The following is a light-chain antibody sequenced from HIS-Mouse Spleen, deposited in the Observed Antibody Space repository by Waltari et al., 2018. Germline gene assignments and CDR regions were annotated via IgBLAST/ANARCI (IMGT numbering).Light chain of an antibody. V-gene: IGLV2-23*01. CDR2: EGS. CDR3: CSYAGSSTWV. Sequence: QSALTQPASVSGSPGQSTTISCTGTSSDVGSYNLVPWYQQHPGKAPKLMIYEGSKRPSGVSNRFSGSKSGNTASLTISGLQAEDEAGYYCCSYAGSSTWVFGGGTKLTVL. CDR1: SSDVGSYNL. J-gene: IGLJ3*02.